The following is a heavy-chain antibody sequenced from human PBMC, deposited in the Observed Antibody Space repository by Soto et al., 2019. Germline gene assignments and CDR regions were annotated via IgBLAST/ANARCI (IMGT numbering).Heavy chain of an antibody. CDR2: ISAYDGNT. J-gene: IGHJ6*02. Sequence: QAQLVQSGAEVKKPGASVKVSCKASGYTFTSYGINWVRQAPGQGLEWLGWISAYDGNTKYAQSVQGRVSMTTDTSTKTAYMVLRSLRSDDTAMYYCARGGYYDSSGSRNYYYYGMNVWGQGTTVSVSS. V-gene: IGHV1-18*04. CDR1: GYTFTSYG. D-gene: IGHD3-22*01. CDR3: ARGGYYDSSGSRNYYYYGMNV.